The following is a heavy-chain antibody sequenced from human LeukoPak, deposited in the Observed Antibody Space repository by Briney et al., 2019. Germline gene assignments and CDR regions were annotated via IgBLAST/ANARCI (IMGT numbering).Heavy chain of an antibody. Sequence: ASVKVSCKASGGTFSSCAISWVRQAPGQGLEWMGGIIPIFGTANYAQKLQGRVTITADESTSTAYMELSSLRSEDTAVYYCASSLLWFGELSHGMDVWGKGTTVTVSS. V-gene: IGHV1-69*13. J-gene: IGHJ6*04. D-gene: IGHD3-10*01. CDR1: GGTFSSCA. CDR3: ASSLLWFGELSHGMDV. CDR2: IIPIFGTA.